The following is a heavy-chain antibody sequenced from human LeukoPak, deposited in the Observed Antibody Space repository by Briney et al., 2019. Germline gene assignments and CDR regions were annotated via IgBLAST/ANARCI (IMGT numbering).Heavy chain of an antibody. D-gene: IGHD6-13*01. CDR2: INPSGGST. CDR1: GYTFTIYF. J-gene: IGHJ4*02. V-gene: IGHV1-46*01. CDR3: AIVGDTSIWLLDY. Sequence: GASVKVSCKASGYTFTIYFLHWVRQALRQGVERMGIINPSGGSTSYAQKFQGRVTMTRDTSTSTVYVELSSLRSEDTAVYYCAIVGDTSIWLLDYWGQGTLVTVSS.